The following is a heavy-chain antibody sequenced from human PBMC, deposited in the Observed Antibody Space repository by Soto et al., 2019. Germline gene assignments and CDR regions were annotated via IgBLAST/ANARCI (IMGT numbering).Heavy chain of an antibody. CDR1: GYTFSNHW. D-gene: IGHD1-26*01. CDR3: AKSIEGGPMDV. Sequence: PGESLKISCQGSGYTFSNHWINWVRLVPGKGLEWMGIIFPRDSDTRYSPSLQGQVIISVDKSTNTAYLQWTRLTASDTAIYYCAKSIEGGPMDVRGQGTTVTVSS. CDR2: IFPRDSDT. J-gene: IGHJ6*02. V-gene: IGHV5-51*01.